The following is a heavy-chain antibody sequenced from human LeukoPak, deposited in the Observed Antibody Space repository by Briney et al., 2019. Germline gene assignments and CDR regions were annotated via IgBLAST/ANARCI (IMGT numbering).Heavy chain of an antibody. V-gene: IGHV4-59*12. CDR1: GGSISSYY. CDR2: IYYSGST. Sequence: PSETLSLTCTVSGGSISSYYWSWIRQPPGKGLEWIGYIYYSGSTNYNPSLKSRVTISVDTSKNQFSLKLSSVTAADTAVYYCARDRSFSSSWYEVYWGQGTLVTVSS. D-gene: IGHD6-13*01. CDR3: ARDRSFSSSWYEVY. J-gene: IGHJ4*02.